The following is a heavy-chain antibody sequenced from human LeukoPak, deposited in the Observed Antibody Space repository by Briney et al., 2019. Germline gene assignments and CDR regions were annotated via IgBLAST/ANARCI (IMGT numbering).Heavy chain of an antibody. CDR2: ISYDGSNK. Sequence: PGGSLRLSCAASGFTFSSYAMHWVRQAPGKGLEWVAVISYDGSNKYYADSVKGRFTISRDNSKNTLYLQMNSLRAEDTAVYYCAKDRPLYGMDVWGQGTTVTVSS. CDR1: GFTFSSYA. V-gene: IGHV3-30*04. J-gene: IGHJ6*02. CDR3: AKDRPLYGMDV.